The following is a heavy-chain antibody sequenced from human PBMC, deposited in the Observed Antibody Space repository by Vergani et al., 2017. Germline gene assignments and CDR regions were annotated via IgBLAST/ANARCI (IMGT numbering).Heavy chain of an antibody. D-gene: IGHD2-2*01. V-gene: IGHV1-69*04. J-gene: IGHJ5*02. Sequence: QVQLVQSGAEVKKPGSSVKVSCKASGGTFSSYAISWVRQAPGQGLEWMGRIIPILGIANYAQKIQGRVPSTADKSTSTAYMELSSLRSEDTAVYYCARDQWSVVVVPAANGFDPWGQGTLVTVSS. CDR3: ARDQWSVVVVPAANGFDP. CDR1: GGTFSSYA. CDR2: IIPILGIA.